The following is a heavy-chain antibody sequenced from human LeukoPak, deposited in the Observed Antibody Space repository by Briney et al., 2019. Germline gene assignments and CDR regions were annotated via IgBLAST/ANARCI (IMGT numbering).Heavy chain of an antibody. CDR3: ARPSSSNYYYYYMDV. CDR1: GYTFTSYD. J-gene: IGHJ6*03. Sequence: ASVKVSCKASGYTFTSYDINWVRQATGQGLEWMGWMNPNSGNTGYAQKFQGRVTMTRNTSISTAYMELSSLRSEDTAVYYCARPSSSNYYYYYMDVWGKGTTVTVSS. V-gene: IGHV1-8*01. D-gene: IGHD6-6*01. CDR2: MNPNSGNT.